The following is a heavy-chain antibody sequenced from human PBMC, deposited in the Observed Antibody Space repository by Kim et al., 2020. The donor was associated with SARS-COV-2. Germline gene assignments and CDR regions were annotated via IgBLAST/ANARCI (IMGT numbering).Heavy chain of an antibody. V-gene: IGHV1-69*01. J-gene: IGHJ3*02. Sequence: ANYAQKFQCRVTITADESTSTAYRELRRLRSEDTAVYYCARIEGEDAFDIWGQGTMVTVSS. D-gene: IGHD3-16*01. CDR2: A. CDR3: ARIEGEDAFDI.